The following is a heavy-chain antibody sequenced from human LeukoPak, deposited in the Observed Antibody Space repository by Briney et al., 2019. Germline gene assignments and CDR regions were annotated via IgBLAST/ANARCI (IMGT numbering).Heavy chain of an antibody. J-gene: IGHJ4*02. CDR3: ARGIAVADY. CDR1: GVSIRSTSYY. V-gene: IGHV4-61*05. Sequence: SETLSLTCTVSGVSIRSTSYYWGWIRQPPGKGLEWIGYIYYSGSTNYNPSLKSRVTISVDTSRNQFSLKLSSVTAADTAVYYCARGIAVADYWGQGTLVPVSS. D-gene: IGHD6-19*01. CDR2: IYYSGST.